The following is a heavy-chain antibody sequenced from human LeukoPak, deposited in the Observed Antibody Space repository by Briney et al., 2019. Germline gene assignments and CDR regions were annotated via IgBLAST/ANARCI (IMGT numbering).Heavy chain of an antibody. D-gene: IGHD2-2*01. Sequence: GGSLRLSCAASGFTFSSYAMSWVRQAPGKGLEWVSAISGSGGGTYYADSVKGRFTISRDNSKNTLYLQMNSLRAEDTAVYYCAKGYCSSTSCFYYYYGMDVWGQGTTVTVSS. CDR3: AKGYCSSTSCFYYYYGMDV. CDR2: ISGSGGGT. V-gene: IGHV3-23*01. J-gene: IGHJ6*02. CDR1: GFTFSSYA.